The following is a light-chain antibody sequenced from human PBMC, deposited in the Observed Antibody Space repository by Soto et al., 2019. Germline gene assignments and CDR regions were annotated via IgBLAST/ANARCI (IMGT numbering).Light chain of an antibody. CDR3: QSYDSSLSGSEV. V-gene: IGLV1-40*01. Sequence: QSVLTQPPSVSSAPGQRVTISCTGSSSNIGAGNDVHLYQQLPGAAPKLLIYGNGNRPSGVPDRFSGSKSGTSASLAITGLQADDEADYYCQSYDSSLSGSEVFGTGTKVTVL. CDR1: SSNIGAGND. J-gene: IGLJ1*01. CDR2: GNG.